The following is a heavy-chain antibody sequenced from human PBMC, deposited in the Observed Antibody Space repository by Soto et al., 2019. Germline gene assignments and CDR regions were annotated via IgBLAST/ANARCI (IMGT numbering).Heavy chain of an antibody. J-gene: IGHJ4*02. D-gene: IGHD4-17*01. CDR3: ARDGGNYGDDDY. V-gene: IGHV1-46*01. CDR1: GSTFTSYH. CDR2: ISPSGDRT. Sequence: ASVKVSCKASGSTFTSYHMDWVRQAPGQGLEWMGKISPSGDRTWFAQKFRGRVTMTRDTSTSTDYMELSSLRYEDTAVYYCARDGGNYGDDDYWGQGTLVTVSS.